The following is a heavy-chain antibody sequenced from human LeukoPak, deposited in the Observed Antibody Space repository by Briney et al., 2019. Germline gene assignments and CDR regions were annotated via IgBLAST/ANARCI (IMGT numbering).Heavy chain of an antibody. CDR2: IDWDDDR. Sequence: SGPALVKPTQTLTLTCTLSGFSLSTSGMCVSWIRQPPGKALEWLALIDWDDDRYYSTSLKTRLTISKDTSKNQVVLTMTNVDPVDTASYYCALIPPGFYYYGMDVWGQGTTVTVSS. V-gene: IGHV2-70*01. CDR1: GFSLSTSGMC. J-gene: IGHJ6*02. CDR3: ALIPPGFYYYGMDV.